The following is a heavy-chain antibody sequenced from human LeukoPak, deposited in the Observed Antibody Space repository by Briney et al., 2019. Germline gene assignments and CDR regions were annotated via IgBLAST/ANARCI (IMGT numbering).Heavy chain of an antibody. V-gene: IGHV3-30*02. CDR3: AKDKASIAARPGDYYYYMDV. CDR2: IRYDGSNK. J-gene: IGHJ6*03. Sequence: GGSLRLSCAASGFTFSSYGMHWVRQAPGKGLEWVAFIRYDGSNKYYADSVKGRFTISRDDSKNTLYLQMNSLRAEDTAVYYCAKDKASIAARPGDYYYYMDVWGKGTTVTVSS. CDR1: GFTFSSYG. D-gene: IGHD6-6*01.